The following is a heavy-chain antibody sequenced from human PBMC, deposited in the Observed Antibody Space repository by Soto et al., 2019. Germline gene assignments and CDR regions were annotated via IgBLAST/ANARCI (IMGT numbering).Heavy chain of an antibody. CDR2: IVVGSGNT. CDR3: ARGKLSDYVWGSYRYHFDY. V-gene: IGHV1-58*01. Sequence: SVKVSCKASGFTFTSSAVQWVRQARGQRLEWIGWIVVGSGNTNYAQKFQERVTITRDMSTSTAYMELSSVTAADTAVYYCARGKLSDYVWGSYRYHFDYWGQGTVVTVSS. D-gene: IGHD3-16*02. J-gene: IGHJ4*02. CDR1: GFTFTSSA.